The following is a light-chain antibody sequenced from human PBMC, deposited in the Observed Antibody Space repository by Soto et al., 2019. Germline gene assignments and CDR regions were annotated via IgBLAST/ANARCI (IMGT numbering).Light chain of an antibody. CDR1: SSDVGGYNH. CDR3: SSYAGSSNV. J-gene: IGLJ1*01. V-gene: IGLV2-8*02. Sequence: ALTQPPSASRSPGQSVAIACTVTSSDVGGYNHVSWYQQHPGKAPKLMIYEVNKRPSGVPDRFSGSKSGNTASLTVSGLQAEDEADYYCSSYAGSSNVFGTGTKVTVL. CDR2: EVN.